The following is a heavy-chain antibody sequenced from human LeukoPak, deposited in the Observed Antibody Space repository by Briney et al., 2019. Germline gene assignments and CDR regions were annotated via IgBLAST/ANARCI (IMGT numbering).Heavy chain of an antibody. V-gene: IGHV3-30*18. CDR1: GFTFSSYG. Sequence: GGSLRLSCAASGFTFSSYGMHWVRQAPGKGLEWVAVISYDGSNKYYADSVKGRFTISRDNSKNTLYLQMNSLRAEDTAVYYCAKLKGSYGYGYFDYWGQGTLVTVSS. D-gene: IGHD5-18*01. CDR3: AKLKGSYGYGYFDY. J-gene: IGHJ4*02. CDR2: ISYDGSNK.